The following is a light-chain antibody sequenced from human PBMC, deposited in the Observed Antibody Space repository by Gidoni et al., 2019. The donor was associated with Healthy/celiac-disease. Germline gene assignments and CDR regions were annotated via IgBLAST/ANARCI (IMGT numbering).Light chain of an antibody. CDR1: QGISSY. V-gene: IGKV1-8*01. CDR2: AAS. Sequence: IRMTQSPSSFSASTGDRVTINCRASQGISSYLAWYQQKPGKDPQLLLYAASTLQSGVPSRFSGSGSGTDFTLTISCLQSEEFATDYCQQHYSYPGTFGQGTKLEIK. J-gene: IGKJ2*01. CDR3: QQHYSYPGT.